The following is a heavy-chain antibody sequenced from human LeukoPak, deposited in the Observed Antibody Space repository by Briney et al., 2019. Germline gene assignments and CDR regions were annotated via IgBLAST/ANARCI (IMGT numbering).Heavy chain of an antibody. CDR2: INAGNGST. J-gene: IGHJ6*03. Sequence: ASVKVSCKASGYTFNTYAMHWVRPAPGQRLEWMGWINAGNGSTQYSQKFQGRVTITRDTSASTAYMELNSLRSEDTAVYYCAREGCSGSRCYSSTPSWYFYYMDVWGEGTTVTVSS. CDR3: AREGCSGSRCYSSTPSWYFYYMDV. CDR1: GYTFNTYA. D-gene: IGHD2-15*01. V-gene: IGHV1-3*01.